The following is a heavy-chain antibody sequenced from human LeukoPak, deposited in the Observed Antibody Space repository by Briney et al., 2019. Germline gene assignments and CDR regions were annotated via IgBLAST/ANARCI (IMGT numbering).Heavy chain of an antibody. J-gene: IGHJ6*02. CDR3: AKGIEDTAMVRGFPYYYYGMDV. V-gene: IGHV3-21*04. Sequence: GGSLRLSCAASGFTFGDYSMNWVRQFPGKGLEWVSSITNSVSYIHYADSVKGRFTISRDNAKNSLYLQMNSLRAEDTALYYCAKGIEDTAMVRGFPYYYYGMDVWGQGTTVTVSS. CDR1: GFTFGDYS. D-gene: IGHD5-18*01. CDR2: ITNSVSYI.